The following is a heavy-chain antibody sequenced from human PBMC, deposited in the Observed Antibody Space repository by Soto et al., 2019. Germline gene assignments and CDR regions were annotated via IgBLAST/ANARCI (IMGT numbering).Heavy chain of an antibody. D-gene: IGHD3-22*01. CDR1: GFTFSSYG. CDR3: ARDPDDSSPLDREGLDY. V-gene: IGHV3-33*01. Sequence: GGSLRLSCAASGFTFSSYGMHWFRQAPGKGLEWVAVIWYDGSNKYYADSVKGRFTISRDNSKNTLYLQMNSLRAEDTAVYYCARDPDDSSPLDREGLDYWGQGTVVTVAS. CDR2: IWYDGSNK. J-gene: IGHJ4*02.